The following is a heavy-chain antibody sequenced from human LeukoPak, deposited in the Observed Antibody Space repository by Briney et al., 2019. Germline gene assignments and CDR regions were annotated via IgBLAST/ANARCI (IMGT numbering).Heavy chain of an antibody. V-gene: IGHV1-69*01. J-gene: IGHJ4*02. CDR3: ARDRGIAAAGKDFDY. Sequence: SVKVSCKASGGTFSSYAISWVRQAPGQGLEWMGGIIPIFGTANYAQKFQGRVTITADESTSTAYMELSSLRSGDTAVYYCARDRGIAAAGKDFDYWGQGTLVTVSS. CDR2: IIPIFGTA. CDR1: GGTFSSYA. D-gene: IGHD6-13*01.